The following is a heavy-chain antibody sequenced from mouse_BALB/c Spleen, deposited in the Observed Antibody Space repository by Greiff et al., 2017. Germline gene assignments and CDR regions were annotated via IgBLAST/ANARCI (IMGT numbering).Heavy chain of an antibody. Sequence: EVQLQQSGAELVRSGASVKLSCTASGFNIKDYYMHWVKQRPEQGLEWIGWIDPENGETEYAPKFQGKATMTADTSSNTAYLQLSSLTSEDTAVYYCNAYYGSSDGDDYWGQGTTLTVSS. CDR2: IDPENGET. V-gene: IGHV14-4*02. CDR3: NAYYGSSDGDDY. D-gene: IGHD1-1*01. CDR1: GFNIKDYY. J-gene: IGHJ2*01.